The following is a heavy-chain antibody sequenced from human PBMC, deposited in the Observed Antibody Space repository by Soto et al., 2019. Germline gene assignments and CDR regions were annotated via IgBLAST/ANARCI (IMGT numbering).Heavy chain of an antibody. V-gene: IGHV3-30*18. Sequence: GGSLRLSCAASGFTFSSYGMHWGRQAPGKGREGVAVISYDGSNNYYADSVKGRFTISRDNSKNTLYLQMNSLRAEDTAVYYCAKIAYYYDSRGYYDSWGQGTLVTVSS. CDR3: AKIAYYYDSRGYYDS. CDR1: GFTFSSYG. D-gene: IGHD3-22*01. J-gene: IGHJ4*02. CDR2: ISYDGSNN.